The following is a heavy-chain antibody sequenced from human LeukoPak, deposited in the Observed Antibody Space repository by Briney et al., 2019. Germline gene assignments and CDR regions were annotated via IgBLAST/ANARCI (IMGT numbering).Heavy chain of an antibody. CDR3: ARRDYSSSDGLDF. J-gene: IGHJ4*02. V-gene: IGHV3-23*01. D-gene: IGHD6-6*01. CDR2: ISGSGGST. Sequence: GGTLRLSCAASGFTFSNYGMSWVRQAPGKGLEWVSAISGSGGSTYYAHSVKGRFTISRDNSKNTLYLQMNSLRAEDTAVYYCARRDYSSSDGLDFWGQGTLVTVPS. CDR1: GFTFSNYG.